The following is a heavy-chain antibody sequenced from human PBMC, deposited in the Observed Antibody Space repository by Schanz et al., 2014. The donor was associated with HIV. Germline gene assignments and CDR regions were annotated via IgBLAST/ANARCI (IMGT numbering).Heavy chain of an antibody. CDR1: GFTFNSYG. CDR3: AKFGRLLGNFDD. CDR2: ISYDGRNK. V-gene: IGHV3-33*05. J-gene: IGHJ4*02. D-gene: IGHD2-15*01. Sequence: QVQLVESGGGVVQPGRSLRLSCAASGFTFNSYGMHWVRQAPGKGLEWVSVISYDGRNKLYADSVKGRFTISRDKSKNMLYLQMNSLRAEDTAVYYCAKFGRLLGNFDDWGQGTLVTVSS.